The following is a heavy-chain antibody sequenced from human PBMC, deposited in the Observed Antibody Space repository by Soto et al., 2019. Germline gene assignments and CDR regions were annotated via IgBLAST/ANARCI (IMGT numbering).Heavy chain of an antibody. J-gene: IGHJ4*02. D-gene: IGHD6-13*01. CDR2: ISYDGSNK. CDR1: EFTFSSYA. V-gene: IGHV3-30-3*01. CDR3: ARDSSSWFDY. Sequence: GGSQSLSCAASEFTFSSYAMHWVRQAPGEGLEWVAVISYDGSNKYYADSVKGRFTISRDNSKNTLYLQMNSLRAEDTAVYYCARDSSSWFDYWGQGTLVTVSS.